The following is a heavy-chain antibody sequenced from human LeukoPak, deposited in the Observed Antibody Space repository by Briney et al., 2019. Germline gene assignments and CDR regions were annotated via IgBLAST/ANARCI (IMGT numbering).Heavy chain of an antibody. J-gene: IGHJ4*02. CDR1: GFTFSSYS. CDR3: ARGGSSGQVDY. D-gene: IGHD6-19*01. V-gene: IGHV3-21*01. CDR2: ISSSSSYI. Sequence: PGGSLRLSCAASGFTFSSYSMNWARQAPGKGLEWVSSISSSSSYIYYADSVKGRFTISRDSAKNSLYLQMNSLRAEDTAVYYCARGGSSGQVDYWGQGTLVTVSS.